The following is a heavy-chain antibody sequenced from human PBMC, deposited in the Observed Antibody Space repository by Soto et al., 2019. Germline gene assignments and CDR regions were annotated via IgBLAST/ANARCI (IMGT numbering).Heavy chain of an antibody. V-gene: IGHV3-23*01. Sequence: EVQLFESGGGLVQPGGSLRLSCATSGFAFSRQAMSWVRQTPGRGLEWLSSISNSDDTTYYAASVKDRFTISRDMSKSAIFLQMSSPRAEDTAVYYCAKGYADYDSWGQGTQVTVSS. D-gene: IGHD5-18*01. CDR2: ISNSDDTT. CDR1: GFAFSRQA. J-gene: IGHJ4*02. CDR3: AKGYADYDS.